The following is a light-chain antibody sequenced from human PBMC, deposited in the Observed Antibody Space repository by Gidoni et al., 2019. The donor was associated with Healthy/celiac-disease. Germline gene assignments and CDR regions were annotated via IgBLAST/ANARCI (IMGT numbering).Light chain of an antibody. CDR3: QQYDNLPG. J-gene: IGKJ3*01. V-gene: IGKV1-33*01. CDR2: DAS. CDR1: QEISNY. Sequence: DIQMTQSPSSLSASVGDRVTITCQASQEISNYLNWYQQKPGKAPKLLIYDASNLETGVPSRFSGSGSGTDFTFTISSLQPEDIATYYCQQYDNLPGFXPXTKVDIK.